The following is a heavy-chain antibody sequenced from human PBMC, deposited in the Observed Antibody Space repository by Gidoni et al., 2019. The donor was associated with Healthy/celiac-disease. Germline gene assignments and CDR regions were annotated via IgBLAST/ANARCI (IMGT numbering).Heavy chain of an antibody. J-gene: IGHJ5*02. CDR2: IYPGDSDT. CDR1: GYSFTSYW. CDR3: ARLEGGYCSGGSCRRWFDP. V-gene: IGHV5-51*01. D-gene: IGHD2-15*01. Sequence: EVQLVQSGAEVKKPGESPKISCKGSGYSFTSYWIGWVRQMPGKGLEWMGIIYPGDSDTRYSPSFQGQVTISADKSISTAYLQWSSLKASDTAMYYCARLEGGYCSGGSCRRWFDPWGQGTLVTVSS.